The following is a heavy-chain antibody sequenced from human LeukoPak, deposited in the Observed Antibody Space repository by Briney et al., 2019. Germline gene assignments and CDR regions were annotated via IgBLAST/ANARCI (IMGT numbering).Heavy chain of an antibody. J-gene: IGHJ4*02. CDR1: GDFITAYY. CDR2: VYYSGST. CDR3: ASNTGTVFDY. V-gene: IGHV4-59*01. D-gene: IGHD7-27*01. Sequence: PSETLSLTCTVSGDFITAYYWSWIRQPPGKGLEWIGYVYYSGSTEYNPSLRSRVTISLEMSKHQFSLNLTSVTAAGTAVYYCASNTGTVFDYWGQGALVTVSS.